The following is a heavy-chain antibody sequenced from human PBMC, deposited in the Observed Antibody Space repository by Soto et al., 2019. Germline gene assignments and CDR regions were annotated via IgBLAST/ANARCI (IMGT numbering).Heavy chain of an antibody. CDR2: IYYSGST. J-gene: IGHJ4*02. CDR1: GGSISSSSYY. D-gene: IGHD6-6*01. CDR3: ARIWDLKYSISSGFDY. Sequence: SETLSLTCTVSGGSISSSSYYWGWIRQPPGKGLEWIGSIYYSGSTYYNPPLKSRVTISVDTSKNQFSLKLSSVTAAYTAVYYCARIWDLKYSISSGFDYWGQGTLVTVSS. V-gene: IGHV4-39*01.